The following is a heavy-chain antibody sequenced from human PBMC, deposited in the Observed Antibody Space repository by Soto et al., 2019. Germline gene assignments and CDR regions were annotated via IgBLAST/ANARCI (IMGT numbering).Heavy chain of an antibody. CDR1: GFSLSTSGVG. CDR2: IYWDDDK. CDR3: PHKHYYALGYFDS. V-gene: IGHV2-5*02. Sequence: QITLKESGPTLVKPTQTLTLTCTFSGFSLSTSGVGVGWIRQPPGKVLEWLALIYWDDDKRYSPSLKNRLTTPKDTSKNQGVLTITNMAPVDTATYYWPHKHYYALGYFDSGGQEPLVPVSS. D-gene: IGHD3-10*01. J-gene: IGHJ4*02.